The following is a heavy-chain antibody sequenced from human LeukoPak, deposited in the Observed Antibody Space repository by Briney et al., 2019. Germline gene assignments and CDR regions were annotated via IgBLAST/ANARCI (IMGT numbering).Heavy chain of an antibody. V-gene: IGHV4-38-2*02. CDR3: ARGGCSSTSCLYYYYYMDV. J-gene: IGHJ6*03. D-gene: IGHD2-2*01. CDR2: IFHTGST. Sequence: PSETLSLTCTVSGFSISSGYYWGWIRQPPGKGLEWIGSIFHTGSTYYNPSLKSRVTISVDTSKNQFSLKLSSVTAADTAVYYCARGGCSSTSCLYYYYYMDVWGKGTTVTISS. CDR1: GFSISSGYY.